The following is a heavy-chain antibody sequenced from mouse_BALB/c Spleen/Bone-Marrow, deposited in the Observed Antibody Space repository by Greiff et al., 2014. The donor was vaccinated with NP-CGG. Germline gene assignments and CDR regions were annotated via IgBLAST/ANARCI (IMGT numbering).Heavy chain of an antibody. CDR2: IDPSYGGI. V-gene: IGHV1-39*01. J-gene: IGHJ3*01. CDR3: AIPIEYRPLDY. D-gene: IGHD2-14*01. CDR1: GYSFTGYN. Sequence: VQLQQSGPELEKPGASVKISCKASGYSFTGYNMNWVKQNNGKSLEWIGNIDPSYGGISYNQKFKGKATLTVDKSSNTAYMQLKSLTSEDAAVYYCAIPIEYRPLDYWGQGTLVTVSA.